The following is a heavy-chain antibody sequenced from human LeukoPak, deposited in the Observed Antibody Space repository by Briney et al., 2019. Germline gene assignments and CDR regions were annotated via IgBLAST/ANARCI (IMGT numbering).Heavy chain of an antibody. CDR3: AKWRSIAGRYCSSTSCPPDY. CDR2: IWYDGSNK. V-gene: IGHV3-33*06. CDR1: GFTFSSYG. J-gene: IGHJ4*02. D-gene: IGHD2-2*01. Sequence: QPGRSLRLXCAASGFTFSSYGMHWVRQAPGKGLEWVTVIWYDGSNKYYADSVKGRFTISRDNSKNTLYLQMNSLRAEDTAVYYCAKWRSIAGRYCSSTSCPPDYWGQGTLVTVSS.